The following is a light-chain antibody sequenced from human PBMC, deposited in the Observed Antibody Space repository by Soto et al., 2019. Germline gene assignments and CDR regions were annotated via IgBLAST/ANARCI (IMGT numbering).Light chain of an antibody. CDR2: KAS. J-gene: IGKJ1*01. Sequence: DIQMPQSPSTLSASVGDRVTITCRASQSISSWLAWYQQRPGQAPKLLIYKASILESGVPSRLSGRGSGTEFTLTISSLQPDELAYDDGQQYNSYRWSFGQGNKVEIK. CDR3: QQYNSYRWS. CDR1: QSISSW. V-gene: IGKV1-5*03.